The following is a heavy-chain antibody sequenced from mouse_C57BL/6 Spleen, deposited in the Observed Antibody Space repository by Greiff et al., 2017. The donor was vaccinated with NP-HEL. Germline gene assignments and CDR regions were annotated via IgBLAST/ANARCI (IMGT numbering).Heavy chain of an antibody. CDR3: ARLVTTVYYFDY. CDR1: GYTFTDYN. Sequence: EVQLQQSGPELVKPGASVKIPCKASGYTFTDYNMDWVKQSHGKSLEWIGDINPNNGGTNYNQKFKGKATLTVDKSSSTAYMELRSLTSEDTAVYYCARLVTTVYYFDYWGQGTTLTVSS. D-gene: IGHD2-2*01. V-gene: IGHV1-18*01. J-gene: IGHJ2*01. CDR2: INPNNGGT.